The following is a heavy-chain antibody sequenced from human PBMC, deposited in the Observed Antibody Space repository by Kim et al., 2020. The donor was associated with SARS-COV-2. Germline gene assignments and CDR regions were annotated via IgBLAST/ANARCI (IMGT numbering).Heavy chain of an antibody. V-gene: IGHV4-4*07. D-gene: IGHD3-3*01. CDR2: IYTSGST. CDR3: AREPIPQITIFGVVSFYYYGMDV. Sequence: SETLSLTCTVSGGSISSYYWSWIRQPAGKGLEWIGRIYTSGSTNYNPSLKSRVTMSVDTSKNQFSLKLSSVTAADTAVYYCAREPIPQITIFGVVSFYYYGMDVWGQGTTVTVSS. J-gene: IGHJ6*02. CDR1: GGSISSYY.